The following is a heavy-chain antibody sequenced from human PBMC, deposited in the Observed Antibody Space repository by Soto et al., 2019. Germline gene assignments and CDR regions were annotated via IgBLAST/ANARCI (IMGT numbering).Heavy chain of an antibody. D-gene: IGHD2-8*01. CDR1: GGSISSYY. CDR3: ATRYYCTNGVCHDAFDI. CDR2: IYYSVST. J-gene: IGHJ3*02. V-gene: IGHV4-59*01. Sequence: PSETLSLTCTVSGGSISSYYWSWIRQPPGKGLEWIGYIYYSVSTNYNPSLKSRVTISVDTSKNQFSLKLSSVTAADTAVYYCATRYYCTNGVCHDAFDIWGQGTMVTVSS.